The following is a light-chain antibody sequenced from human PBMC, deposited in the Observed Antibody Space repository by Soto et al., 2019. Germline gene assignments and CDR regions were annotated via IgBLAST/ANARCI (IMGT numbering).Light chain of an antibody. J-gene: IGLJ1*01. CDR3: SSYTSSSTLYV. CDR2: EVS. CDR1: SSDVGSYDY. Sequence: QSSLTQPACVSVSPGQSITISCTGTSSDVGSYDYVSWYQQHPGKAPKLMIYEVSNRPSGVSNHFSGSKSGNTASLTISGLQAEDEADYYCSSYTSSSTLYVFGTGTKVTVL. V-gene: IGLV2-14*01.